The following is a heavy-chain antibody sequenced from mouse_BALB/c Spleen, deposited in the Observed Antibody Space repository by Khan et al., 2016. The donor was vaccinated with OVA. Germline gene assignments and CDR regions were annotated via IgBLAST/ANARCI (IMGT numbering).Heavy chain of an antibody. Sequence: EVQRVESGPELVKPGASVKVSCKASGYTFTDYYMKWMKQSHGKSLEWIGDINPNNGDTFYNQKFKGKATLTVDKSSNTAYTQLNSLSSEDSAVYYCARGLFDVWGAGTTVTVSS. J-gene: IGHJ1*01. CDR3: ARGLFDV. V-gene: IGHV1-26*01. CDR2: INPNNGDT. CDR1: GYTFTDYY.